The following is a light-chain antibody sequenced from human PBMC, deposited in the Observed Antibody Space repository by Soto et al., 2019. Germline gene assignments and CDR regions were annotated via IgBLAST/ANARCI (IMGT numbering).Light chain of an antibody. CDR1: SSNIGSHT. CDR3: AAWDDRLNAVV. CDR2: RTN. V-gene: IGLV1-44*01. J-gene: IGLJ2*01. Sequence: QSVLTQPSSASGTPGQSVNISCSGTSSNIGSHTVNWYQQLPGKAPQLFIFRTNERPSGVPDRFSGSKSVTSASLAISGLHSDDEADYYCAAWDDRLNAVVFGGGTK.